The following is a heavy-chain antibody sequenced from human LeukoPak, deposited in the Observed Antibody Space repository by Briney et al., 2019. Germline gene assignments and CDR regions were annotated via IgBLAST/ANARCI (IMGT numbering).Heavy chain of an antibody. D-gene: IGHD3-22*01. CDR1: GFTFDDYA. CDR2: ISWNSGSI. CDR3: AKLTETGYYYDSSGYRPLDY. V-gene: IGHV3-9*01. Sequence: GGSLRLSCAASGFTFDDYAMHWVRQAPGKGLEWVLGISWNSGSIGYADSVKGRFTISRDDAKNSLYLQMNSLRAEDTALYYCAKLTETGYYYDSSGYRPLDYWGQGTLVTVSS. J-gene: IGHJ4*02.